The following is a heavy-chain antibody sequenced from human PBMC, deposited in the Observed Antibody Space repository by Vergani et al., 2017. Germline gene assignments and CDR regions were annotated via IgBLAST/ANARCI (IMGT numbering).Heavy chain of an antibody. CDR1: GFTFSSYG. Sequence: VQLVESGGGLVKPGGSLRLSCAASGFTFSSYGMHWVRQAPGKGLEWVAVIWYDGSNKYYADSVKGRFTISRDNSKNTLYRQMNSLRAEDTAVYYCAKTTVTTSGNVDYWGQGTLVTVSS. CDR2: IWYDGSNK. CDR3: AKTTVTTSGNVDY. J-gene: IGHJ4*02. D-gene: IGHD4-11*01. V-gene: IGHV3-33*06.